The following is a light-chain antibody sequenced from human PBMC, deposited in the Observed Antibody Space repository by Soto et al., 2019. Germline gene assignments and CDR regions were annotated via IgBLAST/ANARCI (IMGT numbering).Light chain of an antibody. Sequence: DIHLTQSPSFLSASAGDRVTITCRASQAISNYLAWYQQTPGKVPKLLISTASTLQSGVPSRFSGSGYGTEFTLTVSSLQPEDFATYYCQQLSGYPLTFGGGTKVEMK. V-gene: IGKV1-9*01. J-gene: IGKJ4*01. CDR3: QQLSGYPLT. CDR2: TAS. CDR1: QAISNY.